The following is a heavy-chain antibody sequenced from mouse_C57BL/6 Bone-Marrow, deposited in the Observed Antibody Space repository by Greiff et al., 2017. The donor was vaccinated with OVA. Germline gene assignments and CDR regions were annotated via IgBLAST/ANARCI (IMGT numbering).Heavy chain of an antibody. J-gene: IGHJ4*01. Sequence: EVKVVESGGDLVKPGGSLKLSCAASGFTFSSYGMSWVRQTPDKRLEWVATISSGGSYTYYPDSVKGRFTISRDNAKNTLYLQMSSLKSEDTAMYYCARDYYYAMDYWGQGTSVTVSS. CDR2: ISSGGSYT. D-gene: IGHD2-4*01. CDR1: GFTFSSYG. V-gene: IGHV5-6*01. CDR3: ARDYYYAMDY.